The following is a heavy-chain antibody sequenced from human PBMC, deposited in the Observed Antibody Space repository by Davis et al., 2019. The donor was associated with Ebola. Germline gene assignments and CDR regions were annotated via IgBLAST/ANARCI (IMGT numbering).Heavy chain of an antibody. CDR1: GGSISSSSYY. V-gene: IGHV4-61*05. D-gene: IGHD6-19*01. Sequence: SETLSLTCTVSGGSISSSSYYWGWIRQPPGKGLEWIVYMYYTGGTNYNPSLESRVTMSVDTSKNQFSLKVNSVTAADTAVYYCAREVIAVAGTSYYFDYWGQGTLVTVSS. CDR3: AREVIAVAGTSYYFDY. J-gene: IGHJ4*02. CDR2: MYYTGGT.